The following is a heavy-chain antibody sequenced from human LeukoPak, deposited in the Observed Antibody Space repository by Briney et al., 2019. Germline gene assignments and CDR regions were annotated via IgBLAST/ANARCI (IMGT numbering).Heavy chain of an antibody. J-gene: IGHJ5*02. CDR1: GGSISSGGYS. CDR2: IYHSGST. D-gene: IGHD3-10*01. CDR3: ATRMVRGVTSGFDP. Sequence: SETLSLTCAVSGGSISSGGYSWSWIRQPPGKGLEWIGYIYHSGSTYYNPSLKSRVTISVDRSKNQFSLKLSSVTAADTAVYYCATRMVRGVTSGFDPWGQGTLVTVSS. V-gene: IGHV4-30-2*01.